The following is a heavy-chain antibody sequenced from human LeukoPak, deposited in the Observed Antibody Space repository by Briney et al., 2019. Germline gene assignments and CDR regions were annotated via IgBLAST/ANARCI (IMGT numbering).Heavy chain of an antibody. CDR3: ARDGEVVTAWFDP. V-gene: IGHV4-39*07. J-gene: IGHJ5*02. CDR1: GGSISSSSYY. D-gene: IGHD2-21*02. Sequence: SETLSLTCTVSGGSISSSSYYWGWIRQPPGKGLEWIGSIYYSGSTYYNPSLKSRVTISVDTSKNQFSLKLSSVTAADTAVYYCARDGEVVTAWFDPWGQGTLVTVSS. CDR2: IYYSGST.